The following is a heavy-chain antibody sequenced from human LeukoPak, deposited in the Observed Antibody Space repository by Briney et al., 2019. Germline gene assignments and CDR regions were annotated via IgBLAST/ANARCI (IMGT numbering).Heavy chain of an antibody. D-gene: IGHD6-13*01. CDR1: GFTFSSYW. CDR2: INDGSST. V-gene: IGHV3-74*01. J-gene: IGHJ5*02. Sequence: PGGSLRLSCAASGFTFSSYWMHWVRQAPGKGLVWVSRINDGSSTSYADSVKGRFTISRDNAKNTLYLQMNSLRAEDTAVYYCARPTKEGSSWYWWFDPWGQGTLVTVSS. CDR3: ARPTKEGSSWYWWFDP.